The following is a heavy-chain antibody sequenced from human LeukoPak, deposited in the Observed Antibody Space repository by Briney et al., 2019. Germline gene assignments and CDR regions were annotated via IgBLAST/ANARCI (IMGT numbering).Heavy chain of an antibody. V-gene: IGHV1-8*02. CDR3: ARLPKYSRPLDY. J-gene: IGHJ4*02. Sequence: ASVKVSCKASGYTFSSYDINWVRQATGQGLEWMGWMNPNSGNAAYAQKFQGRVTMSRDTSISTAYMELSSLRSEDTAVYYCARLPKYSRPLDYWGQGTLVTVSS. CDR1: GYTFSSYD. CDR2: MNPNSGNA. D-gene: IGHD6-6*01.